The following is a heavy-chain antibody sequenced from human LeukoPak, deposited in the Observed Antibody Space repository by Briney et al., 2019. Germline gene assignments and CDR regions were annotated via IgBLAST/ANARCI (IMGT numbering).Heavy chain of an antibody. J-gene: IGHJ6*03. V-gene: IGHV3-48*01. D-gene: IGHD6-19*01. Sequence: PGGSLRLSCAASGFTFSSYSMNWVRQAPGKGLEWVSYISSSSSTIYYADSARGRFTISRDNAKNSLYLQMNSLRVEDTAVYYCAREGSQWLAKHYYYYYYMDVWGKGTTVTVSS. CDR2: ISSSSSTI. CDR1: GFTFSSYS. CDR3: AREGSQWLAKHYYYYYYMDV.